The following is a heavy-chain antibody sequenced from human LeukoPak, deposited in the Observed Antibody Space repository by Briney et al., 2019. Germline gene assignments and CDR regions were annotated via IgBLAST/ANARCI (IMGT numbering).Heavy chain of an antibody. J-gene: IGHJ4*02. CDR1: GFTVSSNY. CDR2: IYSGGST. V-gene: IGHV3-53*01. CDR3: ARADYDILTGYYKGFDY. Sequence: PGGSLRLSCAASGFTVSSNYMSWVRQAPGKGLEWVSVIYSGGSTYYADSVKGRFTISRDNSKNTLYLQMNSLRAEDTAVYYCARADYDILTGYYKGFDYWGQGTLVTVSS. D-gene: IGHD3-9*01.